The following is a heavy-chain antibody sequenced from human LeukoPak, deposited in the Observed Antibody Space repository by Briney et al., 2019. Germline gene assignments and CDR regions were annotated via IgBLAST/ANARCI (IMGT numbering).Heavy chain of an antibody. J-gene: IGHJ6*03. CDR3: ARDGRLSRYYYYMDV. D-gene: IGHD3-3*02. CDR1: GFIFSSCS. Sequence: PGGSLRLSCAASGFIFSSCSMNWVRQAPGKGLEWVSYISSSSSTIYYADSVKGRFAISRDNAKNSLYLQMSSQRAEDTAVYYCARDGRLSRYYYYMDVWGKGTTVTVSS. CDR2: ISSSSSTI. V-gene: IGHV3-48*01.